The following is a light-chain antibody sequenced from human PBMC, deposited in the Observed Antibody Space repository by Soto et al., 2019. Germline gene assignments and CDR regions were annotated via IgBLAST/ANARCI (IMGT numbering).Light chain of an antibody. CDR1: QGVTTN. V-gene: IGKV3-15*01. CDR3: QQYNNWPFS. Sequence: EIVMTQSPATLSVSPGERDTLSCRAGQGVTTNFAWYQQKSGQSPRLLIYDVSIRATGVPARFSATGSETDFTLTISGLQSEDSAVYFCQQYNNWPFSFGQGTRLEIK. J-gene: IGKJ5*01. CDR2: DVS.